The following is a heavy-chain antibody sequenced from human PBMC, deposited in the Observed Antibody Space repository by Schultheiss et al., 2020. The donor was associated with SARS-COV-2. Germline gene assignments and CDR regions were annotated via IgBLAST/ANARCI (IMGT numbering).Heavy chain of an antibody. J-gene: IGHJ5*02. CDR2: FGTAGDT. V-gene: IGHV3-13*01. D-gene: IGHD6-6*01. Sequence: GESLKISCAASGFTFSNYDMHWVRQATGKGLEWVSAFGTAGDTYYSVSVRGRFTISRENAKNSFYLQMNSLRAEDTAVYYCARGREYSSSSGWFDPWGQGTLVTVSS. CDR1: GFTFSNYD. CDR3: ARGREYSSSSGWFDP.